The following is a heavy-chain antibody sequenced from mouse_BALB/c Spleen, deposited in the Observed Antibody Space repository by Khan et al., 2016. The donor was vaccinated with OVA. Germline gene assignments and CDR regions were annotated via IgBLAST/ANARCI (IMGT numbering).Heavy chain of an antibody. J-gene: IGHJ3*01. D-gene: IGHD3-3*01. CDR1: GYSITSDYA. CDR3: ARGRAY. CDR2: IHYSGST. Sequence: EVKLLESGPGLVKPSQSLSLTCTVTGYSITSDYAWNWIRQFPGNKLEWMGYIHYSGSTSYIPSLKSRISITRDTSKNQFFLHLNSVTSEDTATYYGARGRAYWGQGTLVTVSA. V-gene: IGHV3-2*02.